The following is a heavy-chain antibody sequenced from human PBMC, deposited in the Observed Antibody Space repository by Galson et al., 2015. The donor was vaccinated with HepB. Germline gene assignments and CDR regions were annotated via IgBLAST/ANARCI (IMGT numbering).Heavy chain of an antibody. CDR1: GFTFSSYA. Sequence: SLRLSCAASGFTFSSYAMHWVRQAPGKGLEWVAVISYDGSNKYYADSVKGRFTISRDNSKNTLYLQMNSLRAEDTAVYYCAREMAYQLLSPYFDYWGQGTLVTVSS. CDR3: AREMAYQLLSPYFDY. CDR2: ISYDGSNK. V-gene: IGHV3-30*04. D-gene: IGHD2-2*01. J-gene: IGHJ4*02.